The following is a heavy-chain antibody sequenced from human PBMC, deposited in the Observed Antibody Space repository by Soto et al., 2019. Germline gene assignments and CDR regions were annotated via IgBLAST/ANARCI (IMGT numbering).Heavy chain of an antibody. CDR2: ISSSSSYI. CDR3: ARGPTTVYGMDV. Sequence: GGSLRLSCAASRFTFSSYSMNWVRQAPGKGLEWVSSISSSSSYIYYADSVKGRFTISRDNAKNSLYLQMNSLRAEDTAVYYCARGPTTVYGMDVWGQGTTVTVSS. CDR1: RFTFSSYS. J-gene: IGHJ6*02. D-gene: IGHD4-17*01. V-gene: IGHV3-21*01.